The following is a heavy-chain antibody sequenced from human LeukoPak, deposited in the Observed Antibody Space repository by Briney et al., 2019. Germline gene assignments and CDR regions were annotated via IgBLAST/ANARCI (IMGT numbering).Heavy chain of an antibody. V-gene: IGHV3-9*01. Sequence: GGSLRLSCAASGFTFDDYAMHWVRQAPGKGLEWVSGINWNSGRIGYADSVKGRFTISRDNAKNSLYLQMNSLRAEDTAVYYCARGHGRRWFDPWGQGTLVTVSS. J-gene: IGHJ5*02. CDR3: ARGHGRRWFDP. CDR1: GFTFDDYA. CDR2: INWNSGRI.